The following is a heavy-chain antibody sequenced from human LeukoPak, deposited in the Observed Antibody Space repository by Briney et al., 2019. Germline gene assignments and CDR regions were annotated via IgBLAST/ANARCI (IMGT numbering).Heavy chain of an antibody. V-gene: IGHV3-23*01. Sequence: GGALPLSCIASGFTLINYVLNWLRQARGKGLEGVSVISGGGGSTYYADSVMGRFTISRDNSKDTLYLEMNSLRAEDTALYYCAKDGGTLGEVRDWGQGTLVTVSS. CDR2: ISGGGGST. CDR1: GFTLINYV. CDR3: AKDGGTLGEVRD. J-gene: IGHJ4*02. D-gene: IGHD3-16*01.